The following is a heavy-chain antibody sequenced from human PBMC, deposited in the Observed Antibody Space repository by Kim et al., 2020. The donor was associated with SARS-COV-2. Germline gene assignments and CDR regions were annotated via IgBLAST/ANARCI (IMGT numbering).Heavy chain of an antibody. D-gene: IGHD3-9*01. V-gene: IGHV3-21*01. Sequence: VKGRFTISRDNAKNSLYLQMNSLRAEDTAVYYCARDLNYDILTGYFDAFDIWGQGTMVTVSS. J-gene: IGHJ3*02. CDR3: ARDLNYDILTGYFDAFDI.